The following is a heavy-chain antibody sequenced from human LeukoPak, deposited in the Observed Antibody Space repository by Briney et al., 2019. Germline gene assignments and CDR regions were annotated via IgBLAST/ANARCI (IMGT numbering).Heavy chain of an antibody. D-gene: IGHD5/OR15-5a*01. Sequence: GGSLRLSCAASGFTFSSYGMHWVRQAPGKGLEWVANIKQDGSEKYYVDSVKGRFTISRDNAKNSLYLQMNSLRAEDTAVYYCARDPVNDSPFDPWGQGTLVTVSS. CDR1: GFTFSSYG. CDR2: IKQDGSEK. CDR3: ARDPVNDSPFDP. V-gene: IGHV3-7*01. J-gene: IGHJ5*02.